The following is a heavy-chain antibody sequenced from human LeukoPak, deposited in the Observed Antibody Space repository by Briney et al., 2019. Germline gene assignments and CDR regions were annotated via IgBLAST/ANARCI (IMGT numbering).Heavy chain of an antibody. Sequence: GGSLRLSCAASGFTFSSYNMNWVRQAPGKGLEWVSSISSSSSYIYYADSVKGRFTISRDNAKNSLYLQMNSLRAEDTAVYYCARDPLSSSSFDYWGQGTLVTVSS. J-gene: IGHJ4*02. D-gene: IGHD6-13*01. CDR3: ARDPLSSSSFDY. CDR1: GFTFSSYN. CDR2: ISSSSSYI. V-gene: IGHV3-21*01.